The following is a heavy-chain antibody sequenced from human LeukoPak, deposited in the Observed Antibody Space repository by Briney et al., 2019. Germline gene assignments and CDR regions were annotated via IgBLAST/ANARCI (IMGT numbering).Heavy chain of an antibody. CDR1: GLIFSHYA. CDR3: AREGENWNDDRFFYFDY. D-gene: IGHD1-1*01. Sequence: GGSLRLSCAASGLIFSHYAIHWVRQTPGRGLEWLAVISYDGDNKYYADSVKGRFAISRDNSKDTLYLQMNSLRTEDTAVYYCAREGENWNDDRFFYFDYWGQGTLVTVSS. CDR2: ISYDGDNK. V-gene: IGHV3-30*09. J-gene: IGHJ4*02.